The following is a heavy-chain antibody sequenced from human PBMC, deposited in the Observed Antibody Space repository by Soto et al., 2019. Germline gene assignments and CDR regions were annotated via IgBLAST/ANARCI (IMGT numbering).Heavy chain of an antibody. CDR1: GFTFSDYY. CDR2: ISTSVSTI. Sequence: QVQLVESGGGLVKPGGSLRLSCAASGFTFSDYYMSWIRQAPGKGLEWVSYISTSVSTINYADSVKGRFTITRDNAKNSLYLQMNMLSAEATAVYYCASAAAPPDYWGQGTLVTVSS. CDR3: ASAAAPPDY. D-gene: IGHD2-15*01. V-gene: IGHV3-11*01. J-gene: IGHJ4*02.